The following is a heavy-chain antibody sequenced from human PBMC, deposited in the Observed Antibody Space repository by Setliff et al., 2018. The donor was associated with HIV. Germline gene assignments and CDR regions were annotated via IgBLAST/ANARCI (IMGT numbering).Heavy chain of an antibody. D-gene: IGHD1-26*01. CDR2: FDPQDGKT. V-gene: IGHV1-24*01. CDR3: ATDTTMHAGHLQP. J-gene: IGHJ1*01. CDR1: GGTFSNYA. Sequence: ASVKVSCKASGGTFSNYAISWVRQAPGQGLEWMGYFDPQDGKTIYAQKFRGRVTMTEDTSTYTAYMGLSSLRSEDTALYYCATDTTMHAGHLQPWGQGTLVTVSS.